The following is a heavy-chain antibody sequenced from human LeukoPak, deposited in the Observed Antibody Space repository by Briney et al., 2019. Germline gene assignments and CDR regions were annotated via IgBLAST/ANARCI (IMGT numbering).Heavy chain of an antibody. V-gene: IGHV4-34*01. J-gene: IGHJ4*02. CDR3: ARGIVVVPAASPTHFDY. Sequence: SSETLSLPCAVYGGSFSGYYWRWIRQPPGKGLEWSGEINHSGSTNYNPSLKSRVTISVDTSKNQFSLKLSSVTAADTAVYYCARGIVVVPAASPTHFDYWGQGTLVTVSS. CDR2: INHSGST. D-gene: IGHD2-2*01. CDR1: GGSFSGYY.